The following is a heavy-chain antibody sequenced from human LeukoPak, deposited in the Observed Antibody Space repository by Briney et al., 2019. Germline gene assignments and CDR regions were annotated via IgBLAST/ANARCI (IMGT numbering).Heavy chain of an antibody. D-gene: IGHD6-19*01. V-gene: IGHV1-69*05. Sequence: SVKVSCKASGGTFSSYAISWVRQAPGQGLEGMGGIIPIFGTANYAQKFQGRVTITTDESTSTAYMELSSLRSEDTAVYYCARGVGSGEDSLRFDPWGQGTLVTVSS. CDR2: IIPIFGTA. J-gene: IGHJ5*02. CDR1: GGTFSSYA. CDR3: ARGVGSGEDSLRFDP.